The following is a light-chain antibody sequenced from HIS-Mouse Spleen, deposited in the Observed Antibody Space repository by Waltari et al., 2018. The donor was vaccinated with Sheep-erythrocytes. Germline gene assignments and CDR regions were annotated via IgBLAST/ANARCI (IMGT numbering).Light chain of an antibody. CDR2: AAS. Sequence: DIQMTQSPSSVSASVGDIVTITCRASQGISSWLGWYQQKPGKAPKLLNYAASSLQSGVQSRFSGSGSGTDFTLTISSLQPEDFATYYCQQANSFPPTFGQGTKVEIK. V-gene: IGKV1-12*01. CDR1: QGISSW. CDR3: QQANSFPPT. J-gene: IGKJ1*01.